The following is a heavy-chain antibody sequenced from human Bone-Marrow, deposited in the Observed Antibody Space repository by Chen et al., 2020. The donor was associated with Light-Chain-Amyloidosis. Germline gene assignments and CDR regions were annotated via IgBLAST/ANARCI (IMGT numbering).Heavy chain of an antibody. D-gene: IGHD2-8*02. CDR2: IDPKTGDT. V-gene: IGHV1-2*02. J-gene: IGHJ2*01. Sequence: QVQLVQSGAEVKKPGASVKVSCTASAYIFTDYYMHWVRQAPGQGLEWMGWIDPKTGDTNSAQKFQGRVTMTRDTSISTAYMELHRLRSDDTAVYYCATTHIVLTPSSYPDWYFDLWGRGTPVTVSS. CDR1: AYIFTDYY. CDR3: ATTHIVLTPSSYPDWYFDL.